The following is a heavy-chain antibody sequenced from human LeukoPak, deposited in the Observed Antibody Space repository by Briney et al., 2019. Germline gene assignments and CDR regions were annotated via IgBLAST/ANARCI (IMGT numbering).Heavy chain of an antibody. V-gene: IGHV4-59*11. Sequence: SETLSLTCIVSGGSISGHYWSWIRRPPGKGLEWIGYIYYSGNTNYNPSLKSRLTISIDTFKNQFSLHLSSVTAADTAVYYCARVLPPGYSDYWGQGTLVTISS. D-gene: IGHD2-2*01. CDR1: GGSISGHY. J-gene: IGHJ4*02. CDR3: ARVLPPGYSDY. CDR2: IYYSGNT.